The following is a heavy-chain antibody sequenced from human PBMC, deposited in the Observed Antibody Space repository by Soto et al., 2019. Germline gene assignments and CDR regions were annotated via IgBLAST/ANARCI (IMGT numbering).Heavy chain of an antibody. CDR1: GGTFSSYA. Sequence: SVKVSCKASGGTFSSYAISWVRQAPGQGLEWMGGIIPIFGTANYAQKFQGRVTITADESTSTAYMELSNLRSEDTAVYYCACFPYCIGGSYYSFDPWGQGTLVTVSS. CDR3: ACFPYCIGGSYYSFDP. D-gene: IGHD2-15*01. CDR2: IIPIFGTA. V-gene: IGHV1-69*13. J-gene: IGHJ5*02.